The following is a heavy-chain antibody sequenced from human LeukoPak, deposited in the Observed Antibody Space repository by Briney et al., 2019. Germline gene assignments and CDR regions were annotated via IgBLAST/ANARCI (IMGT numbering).Heavy chain of an antibody. CDR3: ARVYSVIDAFDI. D-gene: IGHD5/OR15-5a*01. J-gene: IGHJ3*02. CDR2: INWNGGST. CDR1: GFTFSDYA. V-gene: IGHV3-20*04. Sequence: TGGSLRLSCAASGFTFSDYAMSWVRQAPGKGLEWVSGINWNGGSTSYADSVKGRFTISRDNAKNSLYLQMNSLRAEDTTLYYCARVYSVIDAFDIWGQGQWSPSLQ.